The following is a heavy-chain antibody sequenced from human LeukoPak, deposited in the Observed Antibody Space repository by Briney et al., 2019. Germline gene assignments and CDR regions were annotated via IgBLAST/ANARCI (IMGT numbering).Heavy chain of an antibody. D-gene: IGHD3-16*01. J-gene: IGHJ6*03. CDR1: GFTFDDYA. V-gene: IGHV3-43D*03. CDR2: ISWDGGST. CDR3: AKDGGLGYYYYMDV. Sequence: GGSLRLSCAASGFTFDDYAMHWVRQAPGKGLEWVSLISWDGGSTYYADSVKGRFTISRDNSKNSLYLQMNSLRAEDTALYYCAKDGGLGYYYYMDVWGKGTTVTVSS.